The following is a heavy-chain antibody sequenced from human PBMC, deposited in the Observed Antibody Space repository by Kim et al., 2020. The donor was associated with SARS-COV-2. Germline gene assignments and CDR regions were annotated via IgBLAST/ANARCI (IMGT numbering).Heavy chain of an antibody. J-gene: IGHJ6*02. D-gene: IGHD5-18*01. Sequence: GGSLRLSCAASGFTFSSYGMHWVRQAPGKGLEWVAVIWYDGSNKYYADSVKGRFTISRDNSKNTLYLQMNSLRAEDTAVYYCAKTIVDTAKTSQREYYYYYGMDVWGQGTTVTVSS. CDR1: GFTFSSYG. CDR2: IWYDGSNK. CDR3: AKTIVDTAKTSQREYYYYYGMDV. V-gene: IGHV3-33*06.